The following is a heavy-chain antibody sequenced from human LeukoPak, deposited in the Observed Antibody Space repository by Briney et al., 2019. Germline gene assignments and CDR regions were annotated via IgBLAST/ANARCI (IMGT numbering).Heavy chain of an antibody. CDR2: ISSSSSYI. D-gene: IGHD3-3*01. J-gene: IGHJ3*02. Sequence: PGGSLRLSCAASGFTYSSYSMNWVRQAPGKGLEWVSSISSSSSYIYYADSVKGRFTISRDNAKNSLYLQMNSLRAEDTAVYYCARALGDWDYDFWREDAFDIWGQGTMVTVSS. V-gene: IGHV3-21*04. CDR3: ARALGDWDYDFWREDAFDI. CDR1: GFTYSSYS.